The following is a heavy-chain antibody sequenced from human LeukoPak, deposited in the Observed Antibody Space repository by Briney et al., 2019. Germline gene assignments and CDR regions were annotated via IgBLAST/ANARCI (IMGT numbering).Heavy chain of an antibody. CDR1: GGSFSGYY. D-gene: IGHD5-24*01. V-gene: IGHV4-34*01. CDR2: INHSGSA. Sequence: SETLSLTCAVYGGSFSGYYWSWIRQPPGKGLEWIGEINHSGSANYNPSLKSRVTMSIDTSKNQFSLKLSSVTAADTAVYYCAKGGRWLQFWFDPWGQGTLVTVSS. J-gene: IGHJ5*02. CDR3: AKGGRWLQFWFDP.